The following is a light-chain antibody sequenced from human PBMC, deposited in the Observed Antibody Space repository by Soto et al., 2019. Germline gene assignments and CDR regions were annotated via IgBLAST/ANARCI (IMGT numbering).Light chain of an antibody. V-gene: IGLV1-40*01. CDR3: GSWDSSLSAYV. CDR2: KNN. CDR1: GSNVGASYD. J-gene: IGLJ1*01. Sequence: QSVLTQPPSVSGAPGQTITMSCTGSGSNVGASYDVHWYQVLPGAGPRLLIYKNNNRPSGVPDRFSGSKSGTSASLAITGLRAEDEADYYCGSWDSSLSAYVFATGTKLTVL.